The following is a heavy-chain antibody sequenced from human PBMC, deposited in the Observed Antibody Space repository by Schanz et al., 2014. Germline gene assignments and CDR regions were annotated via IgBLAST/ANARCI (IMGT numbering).Heavy chain of an antibody. CDR2: INPNSGGT. V-gene: IGHV1-2*02. CDR3: ARAGQDFEYSSLSPIWYFDL. CDR1: GYTFTSNA. D-gene: IGHD6-6*01. Sequence: QVHLVQSGSELKKPGASVKVSCKASGYTFTSNALNWVRQAPGQGLEWMGWINPNSGGTNYAQKFQGRVTMTRDTSISTAYMELSRLRSDDTAVYYCARAGQDFEYSSLSPIWYFDLWGRGTLVTVSS. J-gene: IGHJ2*01.